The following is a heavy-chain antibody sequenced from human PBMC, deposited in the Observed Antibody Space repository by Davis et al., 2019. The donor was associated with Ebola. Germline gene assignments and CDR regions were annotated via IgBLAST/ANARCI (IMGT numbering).Heavy chain of an antibody. V-gene: IGHV5-10-1*01. D-gene: IGHD3-22*01. J-gene: IGHJ4*02. Sequence: GESLKISCKGSGYSFTSYWISWVRQMPGKGLEWMGRIDPSDSYTNYSPSFQGHVTISADKSISTAYLQWSSLKASDTAMYYCARRAYYYDSSGYIYYFDYWGQGTLVTVSS. CDR3: ARRAYYYDSSGYIYYFDY. CDR2: IDPSDSYT. CDR1: GYSFTSYW.